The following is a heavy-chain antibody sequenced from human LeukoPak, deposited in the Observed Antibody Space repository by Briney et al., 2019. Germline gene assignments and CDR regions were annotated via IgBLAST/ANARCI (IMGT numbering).Heavy chain of an antibody. CDR1: GGSISSSNW. J-gene: IGHJ4*02. Sequence: SETLSLTCAVSGGSISSSNWWSWVRPPPGKGLEWIGEIYHSGSTNYNPSLKSRVTISVDKSKNQFSLKLSSVTAADTAVYYCARMGVYSSGWYGFDYWGQGTLVTVSS. D-gene: IGHD6-19*01. CDR2: IYHSGST. CDR3: ARMGVYSSGWYGFDY. V-gene: IGHV4-4*02.